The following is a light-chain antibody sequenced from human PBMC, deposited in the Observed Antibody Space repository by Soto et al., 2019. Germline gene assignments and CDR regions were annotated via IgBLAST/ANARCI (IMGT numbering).Light chain of an antibody. CDR3: CSYAGSSTFLYV. J-gene: IGLJ1*01. CDR2: EGS. V-gene: IGLV2-23*03. Sequence: QSVLTQPASVFWSPGQSITISCPGNSSDVGSYNLVSWYQQHPGKAPKLMIYEGSKRPSGVSNRFSGSKSGNTASLTISGLQAEDEADYYCCSYAGSSTFLYVFGTGTKVTVL. CDR1: SSDVGSYNL.